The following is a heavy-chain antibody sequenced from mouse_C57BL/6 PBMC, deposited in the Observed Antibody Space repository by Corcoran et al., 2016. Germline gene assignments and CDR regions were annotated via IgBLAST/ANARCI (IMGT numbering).Heavy chain of an antibody. J-gene: IGHJ1*03. CDR2: INTYSGVP. V-gene: IGHV9-3*01. CDR3: ARGTTGTKYFDV. CDR1: GYTFTTYG. Sequence: QIQWVQSGPELKKPGETVKISCKASGYTFTTYGMSWVKQAPGKGLKWMGWINTYSGVPTYADDFKGRFAFSLATSASTAYLQINNLKNEDTATYFCARGTTGTKYFDVWGTGTTVTVSS. D-gene: IGHD4-1*01.